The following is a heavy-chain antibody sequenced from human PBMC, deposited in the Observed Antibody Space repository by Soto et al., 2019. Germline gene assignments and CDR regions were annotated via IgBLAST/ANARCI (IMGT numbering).Heavy chain of an antibody. J-gene: IGHJ6*03. CDR1: GFTFRTYA. CDR2: ISPSGSNT. V-gene: IGHV3-23*01. Sequence: EVQLLESGGGLVQPGGSLRLSCAASGFTFRTYAMRWVRQAPGKGLEWVSAISPSGSNTYYADSVKGRFTISRDNSKNTLYLQINNLGAEDTAVYYCAKVPRDSYYMDVWGKGTTVAVSS. CDR3: AKVPRDSYYMDV.